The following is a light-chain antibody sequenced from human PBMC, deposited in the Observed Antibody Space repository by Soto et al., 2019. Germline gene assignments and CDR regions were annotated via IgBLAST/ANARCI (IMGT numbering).Light chain of an antibody. CDR1: QSVSSSY. Sequence: EIVLTQSPGTLSLSPGERATLSFRASQSVSSSYLAWYQQKPGKAPRLLIYGASSRATGIPDRFSGGGSGTVFTLTISRLEPEDFAVYYCQQYGSSRTFGQGTKV. CDR3: QQYGSSRT. J-gene: IGKJ1*01. V-gene: IGKV3-20*01. CDR2: GAS.